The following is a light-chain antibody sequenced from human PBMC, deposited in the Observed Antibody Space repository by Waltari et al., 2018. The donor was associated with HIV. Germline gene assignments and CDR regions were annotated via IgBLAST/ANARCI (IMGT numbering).Light chain of an antibody. V-gene: IGLV3-19*01. Sequence: SSELTQDPTVSVALGQTVKITCKGDTPRTYYASGYQQKPGQAPVLVSYGKNKRPSEISDRFSSSASRNTASLTITGAQAEDEADYYCKTRDRSGNLYIFGTGTTVTVL. J-gene: IGLJ1*01. CDR3: KTRDRSGNLYI. CDR2: GKN. CDR1: TPRTYY.